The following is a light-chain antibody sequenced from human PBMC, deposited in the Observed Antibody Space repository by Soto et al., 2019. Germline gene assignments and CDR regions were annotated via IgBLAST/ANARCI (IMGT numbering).Light chain of an antibody. J-gene: IGKJ5*01. CDR2: DAS. CDR3: QQDDNLPPIT. CDR1: QDISNY. V-gene: IGKV1-33*01. Sequence: DIQMTQSPSSLSASVGDRVTITCQASQDISNYLNWYQQKPGKAPKLLIYDASQFETGVPSRFSGSGSGTDFTATISSLQPEDSATYYCQQDDNLPPITFGQGTRLEIK.